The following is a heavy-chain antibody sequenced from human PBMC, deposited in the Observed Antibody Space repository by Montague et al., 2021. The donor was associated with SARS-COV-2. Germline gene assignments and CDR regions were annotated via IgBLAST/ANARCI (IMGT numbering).Heavy chain of an antibody. Sequence: SETLSLTCTVSGGSIRSYYWSWIQQTPGKVLEWIGYIYYDGSTNYNPSLKSRVTISVDTSKNQFSLKLSSVTAADTAVYYCARHITGSGNAFDIWGQGTMVTVSS. V-gene: IGHV4-59*08. CDR1: GGSIRSYY. CDR3: ARHITGSGNAFDI. J-gene: IGHJ3*02. D-gene: IGHD3-10*01. CDR2: IYYDGST.